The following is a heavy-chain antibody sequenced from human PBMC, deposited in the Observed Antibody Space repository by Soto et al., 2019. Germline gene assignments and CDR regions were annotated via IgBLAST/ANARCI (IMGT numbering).Heavy chain of an antibody. D-gene: IGHD2-15*01. CDR3: ARATTEGYCSGGSKCWFDP. V-gene: IGHV1-8*01. J-gene: IGHJ5*02. CDR1: GYTFTSYD. Sequence: ASVKVSCKASGYTFTSYDINWVRQATGQRLEWMGWMNPNSGNTGYAQKFQGRVTMTRNTSISTAYMKLSSVTAADTAVYYCARATTEGYCSGGSKCWFDPWGQGTLVTVSS. CDR2: MNPNSGNT.